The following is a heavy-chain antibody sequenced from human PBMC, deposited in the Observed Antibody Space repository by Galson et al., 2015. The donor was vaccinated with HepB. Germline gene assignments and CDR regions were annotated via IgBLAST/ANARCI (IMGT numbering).Heavy chain of an antibody. J-gene: IGHJ4*02. Sequence: SETLSLTCTVSGDSISSNGYFWTWIRQPPGRGLEWIGFIFYTGSTNYNPSLKSRVTISADTSRNQFSLRLSSVTAADTAVYYCVRAWDLSNFEYWGQGTLVTVSP. V-gene: IGHV4-61*08. CDR3: VRAWDLSNFEY. D-gene: IGHD3-16*02. CDR2: IFYTGST. CDR1: GDSISSNGYF.